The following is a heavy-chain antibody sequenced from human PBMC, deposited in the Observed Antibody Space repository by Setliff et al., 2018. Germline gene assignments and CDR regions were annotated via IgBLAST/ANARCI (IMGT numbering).Heavy chain of an antibody. CDR1: GVSFSDYY. J-gene: IGHJ4*02. D-gene: IGHD3-3*01. CDR3: RLWSGYYKNDY. CDR2: INHSGTT. V-gene: IGHV4-34*01. Sequence: PSETLSLTCTVYGVSFSDYYWGWVRQSPGKGLDWIGEINHSGTTNYDPSLEGRISISVDTSKRQFSLKLSSVTAEDMAVYYCRLWSGYYKNDYWAQGTLVTVSS.